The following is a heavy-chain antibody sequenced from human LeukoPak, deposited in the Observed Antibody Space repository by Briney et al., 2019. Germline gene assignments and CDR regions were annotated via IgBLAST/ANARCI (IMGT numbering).Heavy chain of an antibody. V-gene: IGHV4-39*02. CDR1: GCSISGSGYY. CDR3: AREKVRGVMRPSRYFDY. D-gene: IGHD3-10*01. J-gene: IGHJ4*02. Sequence: SETRSVTCAVSGCSISGSGYYWGWIRQPPGKGLDWFGNIYSSGSTYYNASLQSRVTISIDTSKNQYSLRLSSVTAADTAMYYCAREKVRGVMRPSRYFDYWGQGTLVTVSS. CDR2: IYSSGST.